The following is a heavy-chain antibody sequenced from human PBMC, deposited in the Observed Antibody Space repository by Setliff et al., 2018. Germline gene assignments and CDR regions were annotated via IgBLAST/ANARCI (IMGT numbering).Heavy chain of an antibody. Sequence: SQTLSLTCAVSYYSISSGYYWGWIRQPPGKGLEWIGSMYHSGSTYYSPSLESRVTISVDMSKNHLSLKLSSVTAADTAVYYCARHIWGAKMQLPHDVFDIWGQGTMVTVSS. V-gene: IGHV4-38-2*01. J-gene: IGHJ3*02. D-gene: IGHD2-2*01. CDR2: MYHSGST. CDR1: YYSISSGYY. CDR3: ARHIWGAKMQLPHDVFDI.